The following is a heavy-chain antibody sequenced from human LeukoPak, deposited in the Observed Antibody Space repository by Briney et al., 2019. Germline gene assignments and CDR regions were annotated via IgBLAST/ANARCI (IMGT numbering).Heavy chain of an antibody. CDR3: ARGPAATPVDAFDI. CDR1: GGSISSGDYY. D-gene: IGHD2-15*01. Sequence: SETLSLTCTVSGGSISSGDYYWSWIRQPPGKGLEWIGYIYYSGSTNYNPSLKSRVTISVDTSKNQFSLELSSVTAADTAVYYCARGPAATPVDAFDIWGQGTMVTVSS. V-gene: IGHV4-61*08. J-gene: IGHJ3*02. CDR2: IYYSGST.